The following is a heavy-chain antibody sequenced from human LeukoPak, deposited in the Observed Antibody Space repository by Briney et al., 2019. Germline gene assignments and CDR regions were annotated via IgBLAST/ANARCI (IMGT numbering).Heavy chain of an antibody. V-gene: IGHV4-4*07. J-gene: IGHJ4*02. CDR3: ARVSMVRGVPLTDY. D-gene: IGHD3-10*01. Sequence: SETLSLTCTVSDDSITIYYWSWIRQPAGKGLEWIGRIYTSGSTNYNPSLKSRVTISVDTYKNQFSLKLSSVTAADTAVYYCARVSMVRGVPLTDYWGQGTLVTVSS. CDR1: DDSITIYY. CDR2: IYTSGST.